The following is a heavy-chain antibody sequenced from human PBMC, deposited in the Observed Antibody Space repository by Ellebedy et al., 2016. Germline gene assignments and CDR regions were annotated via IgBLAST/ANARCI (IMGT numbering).Heavy chain of an antibody. CDR3: ARVWYYYGSGSYSIDY. V-gene: IGHV4-31*03. D-gene: IGHD3-10*01. Sequence: SETLSLXXTVSGGSISSGGYYWSWIRQHPGKGLEWIGYIYYSGSTYYNPSLKSRVTISVDTSKNQFSLKLSSVTAADTAVYYCARVWYYYGSGSYSIDYWGQGTLVTVSS. CDR2: IYYSGST. J-gene: IGHJ4*02. CDR1: GGSISSGGYY.